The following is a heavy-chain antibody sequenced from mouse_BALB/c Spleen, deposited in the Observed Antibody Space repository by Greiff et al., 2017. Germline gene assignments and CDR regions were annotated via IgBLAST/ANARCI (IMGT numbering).Heavy chain of an antibody. CDR2: ISSGGSYT. D-gene: IGHD2-3*01. CDR3: ARHMDGYYNYAMDY. J-gene: IGHJ4*01. V-gene: IGHV5-6*01. CDR1: GFTFSSYG. Sequence: EVQLVESGGDLVKPGGSLKLSCAASGFTFSSYGMSWVRQTPYKRLEWVATISSGGSYTYYPDSVKGRFTISRDNAKNTLYLQMSSLKSEDTAMYYCARHMDGYYNYAMDYWGQGTSVTVSS.